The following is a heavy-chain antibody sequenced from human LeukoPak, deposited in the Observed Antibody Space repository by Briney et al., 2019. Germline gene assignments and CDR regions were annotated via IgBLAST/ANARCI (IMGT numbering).Heavy chain of an antibody. CDR3: ARRSGSDALDI. Sequence: GESLKISCKGSGYSFTSYWIAWVRQMPGKGLEWMGIIYPGDSYTTYSPSFQGQVTISADESISTAYLQWRSLKASDTAMYYCARRSGSDALDIWGQGTMVTVSS. V-gene: IGHV5-51*01. J-gene: IGHJ3*02. CDR2: IYPGDSYT. CDR1: GYSFTSYW. D-gene: IGHD3-10*01.